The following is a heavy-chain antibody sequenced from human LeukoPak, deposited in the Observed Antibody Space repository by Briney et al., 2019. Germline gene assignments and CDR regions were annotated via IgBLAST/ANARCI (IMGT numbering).Heavy chain of an antibody. D-gene: IGHD6-19*01. CDR1: GYTFTSYG. CDR3: ARASSTGPNTGAWY. V-gene: IGHV1-18*01. J-gene: IGHJ4*02. CDR2: ISAYNGNT. Sequence: GASVKVSCKASGYTFTSYGISWVRQAPGQGLEWMGWISAYNGNTNYAQKLQGRVTMTTDTSTTTAYMELRSLRSDDTAVYYCARASSTGPNTGAWYWGQGTLVTVSS.